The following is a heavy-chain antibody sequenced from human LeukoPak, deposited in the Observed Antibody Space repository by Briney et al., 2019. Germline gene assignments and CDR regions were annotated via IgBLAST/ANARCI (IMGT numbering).Heavy chain of an antibody. Sequence: SETLSLTCAVYGGSFSGYYWSWNRQPPGKGLEWIGEINHSGSTNYNPSLKSRFTISVDTSKNQFSLKLSSVTAADTAVYYCARDLSSGWYRGFGYWGQGTLVTVSS. D-gene: IGHD6-19*01. CDR1: GGSFSGYY. CDR2: INHSGST. J-gene: IGHJ4*02. CDR3: ARDLSSGWYRGFGY. V-gene: IGHV4-34*01.